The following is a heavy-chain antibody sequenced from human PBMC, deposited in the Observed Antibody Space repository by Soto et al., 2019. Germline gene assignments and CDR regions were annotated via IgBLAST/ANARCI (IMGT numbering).Heavy chain of an antibody. D-gene: IGHD3-22*01. V-gene: IGHV3-23*01. CDR2: ISGSGGST. CDR3: AKDQTTYYDSSGYPDAFDI. CDR1: GFTFSSYA. Sequence: GGSLRLSCAASGFTFSSYAMSGVRQAPGKGLEWVSAISGSGGSTYYADSVKGRFTISRDNSKNTLYLQMNSLRAEDTAVYYCAKDQTTYYDSSGYPDAFDIWGQGTMVTVSS. J-gene: IGHJ3*02.